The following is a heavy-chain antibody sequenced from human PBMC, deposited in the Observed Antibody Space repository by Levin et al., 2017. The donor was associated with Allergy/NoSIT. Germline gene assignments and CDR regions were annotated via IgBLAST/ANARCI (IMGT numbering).Heavy chain of an antibody. D-gene: IGHD6-13*01. CDR2: IYYRGST. CDR1: GGSISSSF. CDR3: ARVVGSSSWQYYFDN. Sequence: SETLSLTCAVSGGSISSSFWSWIRQPPGKGLEWIGYIYYRGSTNYNPSLKSRVTISLDTSKNQFSLKVSSVTAADTAVYYCARVVGSSSWQYYFDNWGQGTLVTVSS. V-gene: IGHV4-59*01. J-gene: IGHJ4*02.